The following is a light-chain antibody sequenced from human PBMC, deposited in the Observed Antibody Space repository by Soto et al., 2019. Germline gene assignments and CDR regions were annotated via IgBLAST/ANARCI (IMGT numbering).Light chain of an antibody. CDR3: HQRSKWPLT. CDR2: DAS. V-gene: IGKV3-11*01. Sequence: EIVLTQSPATLSLSPGERATLSCRASQSVSSYLAWYQQKPGQAPRLLIYDASNRATDIPARFSGSGSGTDFTLTISSLDPEDFAVYYCHQRSKWPLTFGGGTKVEIK. CDR1: QSVSSY. J-gene: IGKJ4*01.